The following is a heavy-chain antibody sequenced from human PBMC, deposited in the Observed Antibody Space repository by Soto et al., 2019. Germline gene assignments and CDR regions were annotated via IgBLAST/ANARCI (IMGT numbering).Heavy chain of an antibody. Sequence: GGSLRLSCAASGFTFSSYAMSWVRQAPGKGLEWVSAISGSGGSTYYADSVKGRFTISRDNSKNTLYLQMNSLRAEDTAVYYCASTTASGYDFLQKFISVDYGMDVWGQGTTVTVSS. CDR1: GFTFSSYA. V-gene: IGHV3-23*01. CDR2: ISGSGGST. D-gene: IGHD5-12*01. CDR3: ASTTASGYDFLQKFISVDYGMDV. J-gene: IGHJ6*02.